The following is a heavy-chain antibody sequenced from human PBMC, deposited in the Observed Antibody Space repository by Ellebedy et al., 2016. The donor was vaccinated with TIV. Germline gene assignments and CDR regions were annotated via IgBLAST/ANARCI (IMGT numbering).Heavy chain of an antibody. CDR1: GFTFSIYS. J-gene: IGHJ4*02. D-gene: IGHD5-24*01. V-gene: IGHV3-48*02. CDR3: AREGRDGYNPYFDY. CDR2: MRSCTGDT. Sequence: GGSLRLSCAASGFTFSIYSMAWVRQAPGKGLEWVSYMRSCTGDTYYTDSVKGRFTISRVNAENSLHLQMNSLRHEDTAVYYCAREGRDGYNPYFDYWGQGILVTVSS.